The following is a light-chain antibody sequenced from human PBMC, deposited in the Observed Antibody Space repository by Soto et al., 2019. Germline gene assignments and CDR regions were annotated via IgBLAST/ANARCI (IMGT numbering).Light chain of an antibody. CDR3: QQYGSC. CDR2: GAS. Sequence: EIVLTQSPGTLSLSPGERATLSCRASQRVSSSYLAWYPQKPGQAPRLLIYGASSRATGIPDRFSGSGSGTDFTLTISRLEPEDFAVYYCQQYGSCVGPVTKVD. J-gene: IGKJ3*01. CDR1: QRVSSSY. V-gene: IGKV3-20*01.